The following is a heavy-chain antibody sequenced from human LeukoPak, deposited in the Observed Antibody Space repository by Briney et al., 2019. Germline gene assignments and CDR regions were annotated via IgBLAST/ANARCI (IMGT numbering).Heavy chain of an antibody. CDR1: GFTLSSYA. J-gene: IGHJ6*03. CDR3: ARDHRSYDILSGDYYYYMDV. V-gene: IGHV3-23*01. Sequence: GGSLRLSCAASGFTLSSYAMSWVRQGPGKGLEWVSAISVSGNTYHADSVKGRFTISRDSSKNTLYLQMNSLRAEDTAVYYCARDHRSYDILSGDYYYYMDVWGKGTTVTVSS. CDR2: ISVSGNT. D-gene: IGHD3-9*01.